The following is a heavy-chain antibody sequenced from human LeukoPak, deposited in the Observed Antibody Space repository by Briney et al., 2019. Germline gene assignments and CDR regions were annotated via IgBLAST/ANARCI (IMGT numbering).Heavy chain of an antibody. J-gene: IGHJ4*02. Sequence: SETLSLTCTVSGGSISSSSYYWGWIRQPPGKGLEWIGSTYYSGSTYFNPSLKSRVTISVDTPKNQFSLKLSSVTAADTAVYYCARHGDGESGSYYPLGYWGQGTLVTVSS. D-gene: IGHD1-26*01. CDR3: ARHGDGESGSYYPLGY. CDR2: TYYSGST. V-gene: IGHV4-39*01. CDR1: GGSISSSSYY.